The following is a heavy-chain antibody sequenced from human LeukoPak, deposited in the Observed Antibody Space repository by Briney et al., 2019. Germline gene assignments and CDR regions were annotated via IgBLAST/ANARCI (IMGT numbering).Heavy chain of an antibody. D-gene: IGHD3-10*01. Sequence: SVKVSCKASGGTFSSYAISWVRQAPGQGLEWIGGIIPIFGTANYAQKFQGRVTITADESTSTAYMELSSLRSEDTAVYYCASKSDGSDPLGAYYFDYWGQGTLVTVSS. CDR3: ASKSDGSDPLGAYYFDY. V-gene: IGHV1-69*13. J-gene: IGHJ4*02. CDR1: GGTFSSYA. CDR2: IIPIFGTA.